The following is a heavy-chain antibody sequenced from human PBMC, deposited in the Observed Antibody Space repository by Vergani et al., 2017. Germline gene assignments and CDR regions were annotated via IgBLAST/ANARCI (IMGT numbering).Heavy chain of an antibody. J-gene: IGHJ4*02. CDR1: GFTFSSYA. Sequence: VQLLESGGGLVQPGGSLRLSCAASGFTFSSYAMSWIRQPAGKGLEWIGRIYTSGSTNYNPSLKSRVTMSVDTSKNQFSLKLSSVTAADTAVYYCARDHYYDSSGYFFFDYWGQGTLVTVSS. CDR3: ARDHYYDSSGYFFFDY. D-gene: IGHD3-22*01. CDR2: IYTSGST. V-gene: IGHV4-4*07.